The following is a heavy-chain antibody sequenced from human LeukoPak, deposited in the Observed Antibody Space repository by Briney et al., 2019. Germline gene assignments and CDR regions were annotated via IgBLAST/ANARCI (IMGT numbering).Heavy chain of an antibody. V-gene: IGHV3-23*01. Sequence: GGSLRLSCAASGFTFSSYAMSWVRQAPGKGLKWVSAISGSGGSTYYADSVKGRFTISGDNSKNTLYLQMNSLRAEDTAVYYCAKDHPPAVAGHRDIDYWGQGTLVTVSS. CDR1: GFTFSSYA. CDR2: ISGSGGST. J-gene: IGHJ4*02. CDR3: AKDHPPAVAGHRDIDY. D-gene: IGHD6-19*01.